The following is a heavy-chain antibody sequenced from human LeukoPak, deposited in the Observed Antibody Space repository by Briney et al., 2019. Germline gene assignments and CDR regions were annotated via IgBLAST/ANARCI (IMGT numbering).Heavy chain of an antibody. D-gene: IGHD5-18*01. CDR1: GFTFDDYA. CDR2: ISWNSGSI. J-gene: IGHJ4*02. Sequence: GGSLRLSCAASGFTFDDYAMHWARQAPGKGLEWVSGISWNSGSIAYADSVKGRFTISRDTAKNSLYLQMNSLRVEDTALYYCAKDGDSYGRYFDYWGQGTLVTVSS. CDR3: AKDGDSYGRYFDY. V-gene: IGHV3-9*01.